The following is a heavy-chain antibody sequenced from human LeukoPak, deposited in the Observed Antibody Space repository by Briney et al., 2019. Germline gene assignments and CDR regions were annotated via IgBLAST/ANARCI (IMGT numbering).Heavy chain of an antibody. D-gene: IGHD3-9*01. CDR2: THHSGNT. CDR1: GDSVSGYY. CDR3: AREDILTGYY. V-gene: IGHV4-59*02. Sequence: SETLSLTCIVSGDSVSGYYWNWIRQPPGKGLEWIGYTHHSGNTLYNPSLKSRVTTSVDTSKNQFSLSLSSVTAADTAVYYCAREDILTGYYWGQGTLVTVSS. J-gene: IGHJ4*02.